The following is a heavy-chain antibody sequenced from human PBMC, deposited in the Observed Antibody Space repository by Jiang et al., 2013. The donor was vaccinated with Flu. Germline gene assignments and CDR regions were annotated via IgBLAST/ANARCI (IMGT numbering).Heavy chain of an antibody. V-gene: IGHV2-5*02. D-gene: IGHD5-18*01. CDR3: AHMQTTYGYDY. CDR1: GFSLSTRAVG. J-gene: IGHJ4*02. Sequence: KPTQTLTLTCTFSGFSLSTRAVGVVWIRQPPGKALEWLAIIYWDDDKRYSPSLRSRLTITKDTSKNQVVLTMTNMDPVDTGTYYCAHMQTTYGYDYWGQGTLVTVSS. CDR2: IYWDDDK.